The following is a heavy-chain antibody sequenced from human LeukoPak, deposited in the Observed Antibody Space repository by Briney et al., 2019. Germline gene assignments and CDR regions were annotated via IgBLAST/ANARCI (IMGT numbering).Heavy chain of an antibody. CDR1: GFTFSSYA. J-gene: IGHJ4*02. CDR2: ISGSGGST. Sequence: PGGSLRLSCAASGFTFSSYAMSWVRQAPGKGLEWVSAISGSGGSTYYADSVKGGFTISRDNSRNTLYLQMNSLRAEDTAVYYCAKDRVSVYYYDSSGYYYFDYWGQGTLVTVSS. D-gene: IGHD3-22*01. CDR3: AKDRVSVYYYDSSGYYYFDY. V-gene: IGHV3-23*01.